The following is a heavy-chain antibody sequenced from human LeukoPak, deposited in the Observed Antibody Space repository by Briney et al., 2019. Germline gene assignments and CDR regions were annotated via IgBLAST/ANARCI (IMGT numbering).Heavy chain of an antibody. CDR1: GGSISNYY. Sequence: SETLSLTCTVSGGSISNYYWSWIRQPPGKGLEWIGYLYYSGSANYNPSLKSRVPISLDTSKNQFSLKLSSVTAADTAVYYCARIRNYGSGTYISFVDYWGQGTLVTVSS. J-gene: IGHJ4*02. CDR2: LYYSGSA. CDR3: ARIRNYGSGTYISFVDY. D-gene: IGHD3-10*01. V-gene: IGHV4-59*01.